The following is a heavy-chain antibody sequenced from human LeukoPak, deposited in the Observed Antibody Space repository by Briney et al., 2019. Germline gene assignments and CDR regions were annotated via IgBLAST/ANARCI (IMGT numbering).Heavy chain of an antibody. V-gene: IGHV3-9*03. CDR2: TSWNSGSI. D-gene: IGHD3-3*01. CDR3: AKGGNDFWSGYYA. J-gene: IGHJ5*02. Sequence: GGSLRLSCAASGFTFDDYAMHWVRQAPGKGLEWVSGTSWNSGSIGYADSVKGRFTISRDNAKNSLYLQMNSLRAEDMALYYCAKGGNDFWSGYYAWGQGTLVTVSS. CDR1: GFTFDDYA.